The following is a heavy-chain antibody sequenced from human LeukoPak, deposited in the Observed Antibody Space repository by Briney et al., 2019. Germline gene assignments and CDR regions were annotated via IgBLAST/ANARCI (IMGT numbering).Heavy chain of an antibody. V-gene: IGHV3-74*01. CDR3: AREQSPEGYCSGGSCRYYYYGMDV. D-gene: IGHD2-15*01. CDR1: GFTFSSYW. CDR2: IYSDGSST. J-gene: IGHJ6*02. Sequence: GGSLRLSCAASGFTFSSYWMHWVRQAPGKGLVWVSRIYSDGSSTSYADSVKGRFTISRDNAKNTLYLQMNSLRVEDTAVYYCAREQSPEGYCSGGSCRYYYYGMDVWGQGTTVTVSS.